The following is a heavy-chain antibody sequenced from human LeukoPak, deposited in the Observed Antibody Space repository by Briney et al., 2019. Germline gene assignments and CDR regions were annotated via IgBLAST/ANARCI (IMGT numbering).Heavy chain of an antibody. CDR3: ASGDSSSWHRD. V-gene: IGHV4-34*01. J-gene: IGHJ4*02. D-gene: IGHD6-13*01. CDR2: INHSGSA. Sequence: SETLSLTCAVSGGSFSGYYWTWIRQPPGKGLEWIGEINHSGSANYSPSLSSRVTISLDMSENQFSLKLTSVTAADTAVYYCASGDSSSWHRDWGQGTLVTVSS. CDR1: GGSFSGYY.